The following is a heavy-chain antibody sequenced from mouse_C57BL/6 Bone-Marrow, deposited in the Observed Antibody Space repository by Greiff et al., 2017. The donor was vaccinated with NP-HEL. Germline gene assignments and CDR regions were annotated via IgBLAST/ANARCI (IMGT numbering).Heavy chain of an antibody. J-gene: IGHJ2*01. D-gene: IGHD1-1*01. CDR1: GYAFSSSW. CDR3: ARCPPYYGSSWDY. Sequence: QVQLQQSGPELVKPGASVKISCKASGYAFSSSWMNWVKQRPGKGLEWIGRIYPGDGDTNYNGKFKGKATLTADKSSSTAYMQLSSLTSEDSAVYFCARCPPYYGSSWDYWGQGTTLTVSS. V-gene: IGHV1-82*01. CDR2: IYPGDGDT.